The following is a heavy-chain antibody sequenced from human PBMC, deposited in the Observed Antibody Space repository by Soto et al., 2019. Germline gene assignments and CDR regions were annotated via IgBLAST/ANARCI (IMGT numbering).Heavy chain of an antibody. D-gene: IGHD4-17*01. J-gene: IGHJ4*02. V-gene: IGHV3-23*01. Sequence: EVQLLESGGGLVQPGGSLRLSCAASGFTFISYAMSWVRQAPGKGLEWVSAISGSGGSTYYADSVKGRFTISRDNSKNTLYLQMNSLRAEDTAVYYCAKVLMTTVTTLSEFDYWGQGTLVTVSS. CDR1: GFTFISYA. CDR2: ISGSGGST. CDR3: AKVLMTTVTTLSEFDY.